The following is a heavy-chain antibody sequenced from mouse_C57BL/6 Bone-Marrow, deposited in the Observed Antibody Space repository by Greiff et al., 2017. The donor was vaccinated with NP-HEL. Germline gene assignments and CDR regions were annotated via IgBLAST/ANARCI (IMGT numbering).Heavy chain of an antibody. J-gene: IGHJ4*01. CDR2: IHPNSGST. V-gene: IGHV1-64*01. D-gene: IGHD2-2*01. CDR1: GYTFTSYW. CDR3: ARGLLWLRRRDYYAMDY. Sequence: QVQLQQPGAELVKPGASVKLSCKASGYTFTSYWMHWVKQRPGQGLEWIGMIHPNSGSTNYNEKFKSKATMTVEQSSSTAYMQLSSLPSEDSAVYYCARGLLWLRRRDYYAMDYWGQGTSVTVSS.